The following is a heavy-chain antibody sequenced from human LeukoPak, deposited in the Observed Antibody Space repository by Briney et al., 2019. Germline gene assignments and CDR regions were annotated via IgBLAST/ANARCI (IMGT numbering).Heavy chain of an antibody. CDR2: IYSGGST. V-gene: IGHV3-53*01. CDR1: GFTVSSNY. Sequence: GGSLRLSCAASGFTVSSNYMNWVRQAPGKGLEWVSVIYSGGSTYYADSVKGRFTISRDNSKNTLYLQMNSLRAEDTAVYYCAKDPDSGSNEGCWGQGTLVTVSS. D-gene: IGHD1-26*01. J-gene: IGHJ4*02. CDR3: AKDPDSGSNEGC.